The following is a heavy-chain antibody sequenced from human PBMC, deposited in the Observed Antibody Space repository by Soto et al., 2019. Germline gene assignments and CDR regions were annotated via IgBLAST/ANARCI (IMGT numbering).Heavy chain of an antibody. CDR2: IDQDGGEK. J-gene: IGHJ5*02. CDR1: GFTFSNYW. V-gene: IGHV3-7*05. Sequence: EVQLVESGGGLVQPGGSLRLSCAASGFTFSNYWMAWVRQAPGKGLEWVANIDQDGGEKYYVDSVKGRFTISRDNAKNSLYLHMNSLIAEDTAVYDCARGGNWFGPWGQGTLVTVS. CDR3: ARGGNWFGP. D-gene: IGHD3-10*01.